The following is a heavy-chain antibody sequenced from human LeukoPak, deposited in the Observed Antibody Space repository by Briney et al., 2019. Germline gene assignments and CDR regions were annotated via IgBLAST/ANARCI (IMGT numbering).Heavy chain of an antibody. CDR1: GGSISSRSNY. J-gene: IGHJ6*02. Sequence: SETLSLTCSVSGGSISSRSNYWGWIRQPPGKGLEWLGSIYYSGSTYYSPSLKSRVTISVDTSKSQFSLKLDSVTAADTAVYYCARVVNYYYYGMDVWGRGTTVTVSS. CDR2: IYYSGST. D-gene: IGHD2-2*01. CDR3: ARVVNYYYYGMDV. V-gene: IGHV4-39*01.